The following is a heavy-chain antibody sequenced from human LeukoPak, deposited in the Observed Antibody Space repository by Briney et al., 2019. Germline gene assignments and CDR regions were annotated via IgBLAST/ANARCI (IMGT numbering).Heavy chain of an antibody. Sequence: GGSPRLSCAASGFTFSSYGMHWARQAPGKGLEWVAVISYDGSNKYYADSVKGRFTISRDNSKNTLYLQMNSLRAEDTAVYYCAKGDGYNYYFDYWGQGTLVTVSS. CDR1: GFTFSSYG. CDR2: ISYDGSNK. D-gene: IGHD5-24*01. CDR3: AKGDGYNYYFDY. J-gene: IGHJ4*02. V-gene: IGHV3-30*18.